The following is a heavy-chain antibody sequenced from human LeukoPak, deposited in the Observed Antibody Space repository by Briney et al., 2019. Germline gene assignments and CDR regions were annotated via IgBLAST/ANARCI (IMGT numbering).Heavy chain of an antibody. D-gene: IGHD4-17*01. V-gene: IGHV3-21*01. CDR3: ASGRGLRLYGMDV. CDR1: GFTFSSYS. Sequence: GGSLRLSCAASGFTFSSYSMNWVRQAPGKGLEWVSSISSSSSYIYYADSVKGRFTISRDNAKNSLYLQMTSLRAEDTAVYYCASGRGLRLYGMDVWGQGTTVTVSS. J-gene: IGHJ6*02. CDR2: ISSSSSYI.